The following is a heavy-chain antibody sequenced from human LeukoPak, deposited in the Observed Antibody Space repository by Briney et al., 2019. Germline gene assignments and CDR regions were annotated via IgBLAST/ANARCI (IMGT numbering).Heavy chain of an antibody. D-gene: IGHD6-13*01. J-gene: IGHJ4*02. V-gene: IGHV3-23*01. CDR2: ISGGGGST. CDR3: ARAPGYRSFLDY. Sequence: GGSLRLSCAASGFTFSNSAMSWVRQAPGKGLEWVSTISGGGGSTYFADSVKGRFTISRDNSKNTVNLQMNSLRAEDTAVYYCARAPGYRSFLDYWGQGTLVTVSS. CDR1: GFTFSNSA.